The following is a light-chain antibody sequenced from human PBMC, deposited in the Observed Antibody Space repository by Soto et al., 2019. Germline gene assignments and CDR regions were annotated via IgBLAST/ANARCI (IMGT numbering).Light chain of an antibody. Sequence: DTVLTQSPGTLSLTSGERATLSCRASQSISGTYLAWYQQKPGQSPRLLIYSASTRAPGIPDRFSGSGSGTDFTLTISRLEPEDFAVYYCQHYGSSPSTFGRGTKVDI. J-gene: IGKJ1*01. V-gene: IGKV3-20*01. CDR2: SAS. CDR3: QHYGSSPST. CDR1: QSISGTY.